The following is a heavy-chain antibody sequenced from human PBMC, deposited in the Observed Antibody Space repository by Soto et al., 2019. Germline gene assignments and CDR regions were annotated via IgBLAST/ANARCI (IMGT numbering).Heavy chain of an antibody. CDR3: ARSQGSSTSLEIYYYYYYGMDV. CDR1: GGTFISYA. CDR2: IIPISGTA. D-gene: IGHD2-2*01. Sequence: GVSVKVSCKASGGTFISYAISWVRQAPGQGLEWMGGIIPISGTANYAQKFQGRVTITADESTSTAYMELSSLRSEDTAVYYCARSQGSSTSLEIYYYYYYGMDVWGQGTTVTVSS. V-gene: IGHV1-69*13. J-gene: IGHJ6*02.